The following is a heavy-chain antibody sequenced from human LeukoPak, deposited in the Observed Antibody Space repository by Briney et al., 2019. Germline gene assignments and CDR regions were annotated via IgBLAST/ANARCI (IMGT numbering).Heavy chain of an antibody. J-gene: IGHJ3*02. V-gene: IGHV4-39*01. CDR1: GGSISSSSYY. D-gene: IGHD2-2*01. CDR3: ATESPVVPAAYDAFDI. CDR2: IYYSGST. Sequence: PSETLSLTCTVSGGSISSSSYYWGWIRQPPGKGLGWIGSIYYSGSTYYNPSLKSRVTISVDTSKNQFSLKLSSVTAADTAVYYCATESPVVPAAYDAFDIWGQGTMVTVSS.